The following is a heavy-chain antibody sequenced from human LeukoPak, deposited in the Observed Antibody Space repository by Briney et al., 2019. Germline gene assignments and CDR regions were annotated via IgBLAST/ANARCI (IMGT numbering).Heavy chain of an antibody. V-gene: IGHV4-59*01. J-gene: IGHJ5*02. D-gene: IGHD3-10*01. CDR1: GGSFSGYY. Sequence: SETLSLTCAVYGGSFSGYYWSWIRQPPGKGLEWIGYIYYSGSTNYNPSLKSRVTISVDTSKNQFSLKLSSVTAADTAVYYCARTGSGSYFMFDPWGQGTLVTVSS. CDR3: ARTGSGSYFMFDP. CDR2: IYYSGST.